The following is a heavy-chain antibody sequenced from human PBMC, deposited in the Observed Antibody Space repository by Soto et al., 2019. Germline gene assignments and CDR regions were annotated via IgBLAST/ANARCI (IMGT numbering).Heavy chain of an antibody. D-gene: IGHD4-4*01. J-gene: IGHJ4*02. CDR2: IFDSGNA. V-gene: IGHV4-59*08. Sequence: LVMQPDTRTVAGGSSDGYCGSCIIQHPGKGLEWIAYIFDSGNANYNPSLKSRVTISVDTSKNQFSLKLTSVTAADTAVYYCARHRRTTVANFYFDNWGQGALVTVSS. CDR3: ARHRRTTVANFYFDN. CDR1: GGSSDGYC.